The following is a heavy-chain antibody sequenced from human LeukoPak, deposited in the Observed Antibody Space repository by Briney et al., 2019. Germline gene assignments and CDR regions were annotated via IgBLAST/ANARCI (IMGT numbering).Heavy chain of an antibody. CDR1: GFTISSNW. D-gene: IGHD5-12*01. V-gene: IGHV3-7*01. Sequence: GGSLRLSCAASGFTISSNWMSWVRQAPGKGLEWVANIKQDGSEKYYVDSVKGRFTMSRDNAKNSVYLQMNSLRVEDTAVYYCARDWNSEWLPLATDSWGQGTLVIVSS. J-gene: IGHJ4*02. CDR3: ARDWNSEWLPLATDS. CDR2: IKQDGSEK.